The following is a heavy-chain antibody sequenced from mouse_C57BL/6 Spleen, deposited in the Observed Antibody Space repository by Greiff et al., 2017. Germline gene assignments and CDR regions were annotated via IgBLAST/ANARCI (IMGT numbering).Heavy chain of an antibody. J-gene: IGHJ2*01. V-gene: IGHV1-59*01. Sequence: QVQLQQPGAELARPGTSVKLSCKASGYTFTSYWMHWVKQRPGQGLEWIGVIDPSDSYTNYNPKFKGKATLTVDTSSSTAYMPRSSLTSEDSAVYYSASTTVVATRDYWGQGTTLTVSS. CDR2: IDPSDSYT. D-gene: IGHD1-1*01. CDR1: GYTFTSYW. CDR3: ASTTVVATRDY.